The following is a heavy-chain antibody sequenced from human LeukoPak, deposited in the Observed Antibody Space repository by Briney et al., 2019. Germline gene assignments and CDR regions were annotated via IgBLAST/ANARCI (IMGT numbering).Heavy chain of an antibody. J-gene: IGHJ4*02. V-gene: IGHV3-23*01. CDR1: GFTFSSYA. D-gene: IGHD3-10*01. CDR3: AKNYDSWSYRPGIHY. Sequence: PGGSLRLSCAASGFTFSSYAMTWVRQAPGKGLEWVSTFSGSGGSTYYADSVKGRFTISRDNSKNTLYLQMNSLKAEDTAVYYCAKNYDSWSYRPGIHYWGQGTLVTVSS. CDR2: FSGSGGST.